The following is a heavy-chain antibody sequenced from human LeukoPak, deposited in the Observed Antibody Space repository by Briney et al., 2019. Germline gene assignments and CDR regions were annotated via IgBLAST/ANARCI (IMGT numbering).Heavy chain of an antibody. CDR2: TNGNGAST. D-gene: IGHD3-16*02. J-gene: IGHJ6*02. CDR1: GFTFSSYA. Sequence: EAGGSLRLSCAASGFTFSSYAMSWVRQAPGKGLEGVSGTNGNGASTYYADSVEGRFTISRDNSKNTLFLEMNSLRADDTAVYYCAKGTTVARYYAMDVWGQGTTVTVSS. CDR3: AKGTTVARYYAMDV. V-gene: IGHV3-23*01.